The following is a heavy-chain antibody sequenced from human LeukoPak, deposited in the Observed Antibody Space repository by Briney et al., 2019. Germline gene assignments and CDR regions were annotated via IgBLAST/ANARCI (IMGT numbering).Heavy chain of an antibody. D-gene: IGHD2-15*01. CDR2: IKQDGSEK. CDR1: GFTFSSYW. Sequence: GGSLRLSCAASGFTFSSYWMSWVRQAPGKGLEWVANIKQDGSEKYYVDSVKGRFTISRDNAKNSLYLQMNSLRAEDTAVYYCARSGRYCSGGSCASWRYFDYWGQGTLFTVSS. CDR3: ARSGRYCSGGSCASWRYFDY. V-gene: IGHV3-7*01. J-gene: IGHJ4*02.